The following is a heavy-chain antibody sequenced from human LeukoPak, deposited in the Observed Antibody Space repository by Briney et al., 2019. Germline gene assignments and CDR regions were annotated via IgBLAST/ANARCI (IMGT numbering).Heavy chain of an antibody. CDR2: IKEDGSEK. CDR3: ASGSGWTFEY. Sequence: GGSLRLSCAASRFTFTTRWLNWVPPAPGKGLEWVAIIKEDGSEKLYVDSVKGRFTISRDNAKNSLYLQMDNLRAEDTAVYYCASGSGWTFEYWGQGTQVTVSS. CDR1: RFTFTTRW. V-gene: IGHV3-7*01. J-gene: IGHJ4*02. D-gene: IGHD6-19*01.